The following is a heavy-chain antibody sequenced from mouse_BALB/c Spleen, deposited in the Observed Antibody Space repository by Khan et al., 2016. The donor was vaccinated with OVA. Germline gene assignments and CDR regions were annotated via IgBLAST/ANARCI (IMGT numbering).Heavy chain of an antibody. V-gene: IGHV1S81*02. Sequence: QVQLQQSGAELVKPGASVKLSCKASGYTFTNYWMHWVKQRPGQGLEWIGEINPSNGRTNYNEKFKSKATLTVDRSSSPAYMQLSSLTSEDSAVYYCARLYYSWFAHWGQGTLVTVS. CDR3: ARLYYSWFAH. J-gene: IGHJ3*01. CDR2: INPSNGRT. CDR1: GYTFTNYW. D-gene: IGHD2-1*01.